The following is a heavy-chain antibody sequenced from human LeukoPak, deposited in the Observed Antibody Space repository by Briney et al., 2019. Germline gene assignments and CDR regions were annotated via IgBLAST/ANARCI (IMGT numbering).Heavy chain of an antibody. CDR3: ARDFSTKYSQDY. D-gene: IGHD5-18*01. Sequence: GGSLRLSCAASGFSFSHYALHWVRQAPGKGLEWLAFISYDGNVKYYADSVKGRFTVSRDDSRITLYLQMTSLRTEDTALYYCARDFSTKYSQDYWGQGTLVTVSS. CDR1: GFSFSHYA. V-gene: IGHV3-30-3*01. CDR2: ISYDGNVK. J-gene: IGHJ4*02.